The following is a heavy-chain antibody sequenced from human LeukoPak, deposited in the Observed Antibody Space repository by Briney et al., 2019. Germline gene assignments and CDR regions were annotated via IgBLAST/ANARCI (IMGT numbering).Heavy chain of an antibody. Sequence: ASVKVSCKASGYTFTGYYMHWVRQAPGQGLEWMGWINPNSGGTNYAQKFQGRVTMTRDTSISTAYMELSRLRSDDTAVYYCARDLGYYDILTGVNYYYMDVWGKGTTVTISS. D-gene: IGHD3-9*01. CDR3: ARDLGYYDILTGVNYYYMDV. CDR2: INPNSGGT. J-gene: IGHJ6*03. V-gene: IGHV1-2*02. CDR1: GYTFTGYY.